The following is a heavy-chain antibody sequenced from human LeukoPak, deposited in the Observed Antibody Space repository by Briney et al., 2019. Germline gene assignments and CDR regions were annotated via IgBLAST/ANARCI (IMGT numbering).Heavy chain of an antibody. Sequence: SETLSLTCAVYGGSFSGYYWSWIRQPPGKGLEWIGEINHSGSTNYNPSLKSRVTISVDMSKNQFSLKLSSVTAADTAVYYCARGLDDYDFWSGYFLDYWGQGTLVTVSS. J-gene: IGHJ4*02. CDR1: GGSFSGYY. V-gene: IGHV4-34*01. D-gene: IGHD3-3*01. CDR3: ARGLDDYDFWSGYFLDY. CDR2: INHSGST.